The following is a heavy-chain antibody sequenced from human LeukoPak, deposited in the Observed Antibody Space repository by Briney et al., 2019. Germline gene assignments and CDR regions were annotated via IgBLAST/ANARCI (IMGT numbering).Heavy chain of an antibody. J-gene: IGHJ4*02. CDR2: IYSGGTT. Sequence: GGSLRLSCAASGFTVSSSYMYWVRQAPGKGLEWVSLIYSGGTTYYADSVRGRFTISRDLSTNTIYLQMDTLRADDTAVYYCARDAGYDSGWTRFDFWGQGTLVTVSS. CDR3: ARDAGYDSGWTRFDF. D-gene: IGHD5-12*01. V-gene: IGHV3-53*01. CDR1: GFTVSSSY.